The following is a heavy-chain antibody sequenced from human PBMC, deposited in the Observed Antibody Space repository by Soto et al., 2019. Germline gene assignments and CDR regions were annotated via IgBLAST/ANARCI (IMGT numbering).Heavy chain of an antibody. Sequence: QVQLQQWGAGLLKPSETLSLTCAVYGGSFSGYYWSWIRQPPGKGLEWIGEINHSGSTNYNPSLKRRVTISVDTSKNQFSLKLSSVTAADTAVYYCARGSGLRYYYYYYYMDVWGKGTTVTVSS. V-gene: IGHV4-34*01. CDR3: ARGSGLRYYYYYYYMDV. CDR1: GGSFSGYY. CDR2: INHSGST. D-gene: IGHD5-12*01. J-gene: IGHJ6*03.